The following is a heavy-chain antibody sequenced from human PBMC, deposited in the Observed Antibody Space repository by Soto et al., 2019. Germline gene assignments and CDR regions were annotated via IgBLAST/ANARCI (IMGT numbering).Heavy chain of an antibody. CDR2: VSAYSSHR. D-gene: IGHD6-19*01. CDR3: AKSRSTSGATYAFSV. J-gene: IGHJ3*01. V-gene: IGHV1-18*01. Sequence: ASVKVSCKPSGYTFTNFDINWVRQAPGQGLEWMGWVSAYSSHRNYAQKFQGRITVTTATSTTPSYMELRSLRSDDTAIYYCAKSRSTSGATYAFSVWAQGTMVTVSS. CDR1: GYTFTNFD.